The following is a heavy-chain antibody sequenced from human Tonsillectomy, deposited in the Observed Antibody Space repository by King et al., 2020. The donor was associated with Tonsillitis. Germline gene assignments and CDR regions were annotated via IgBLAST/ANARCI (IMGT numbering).Heavy chain of an antibody. D-gene: IGHD6-19*01. J-gene: IGHJ6*02. CDR3: ASNIAVAGIDYYYYGMDV. CDR2: ISAYNGNT. Sequence: QLVQSGAEVKKPGASVKLSCKASGYTFTSYGISWGRQAPGQGLEWRGWISAYNGNTNYAQKLQGRVTMTTDTSTSTAYMELRSLRSDDTAVYYCASNIAVAGIDYYYYGMDVWGQGTTVTVSS. CDR1: GYTFTSYG. V-gene: IGHV1-18*01.